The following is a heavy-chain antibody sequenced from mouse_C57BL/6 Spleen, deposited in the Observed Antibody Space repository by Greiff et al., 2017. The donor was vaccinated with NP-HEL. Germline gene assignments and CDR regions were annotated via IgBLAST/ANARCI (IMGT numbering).Heavy chain of an antibody. J-gene: IGHJ4*01. D-gene: IGHD2-5*01. CDR2: ISYDGSN. CDR3: ARDYSNLYYAMDY. CDR1: GYSITSGYY. Sequence: ESGPGLVKPSQSLSLTCSVTGYSITSGYYWNWIRQFPGNKLEWMGYISYDGSNNYNPSLKNRISITRDTSKNQFFLTLNSVTTEDTATYYCARDYSNLYYAMDYWGQGTSVTVSS. V-gene: IGHV3-6*01.